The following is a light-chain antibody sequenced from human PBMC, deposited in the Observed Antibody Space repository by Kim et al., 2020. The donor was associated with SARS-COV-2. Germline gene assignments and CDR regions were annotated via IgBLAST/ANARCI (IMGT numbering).Light chain of an antibody. CDR2: SAS. CDR3: LQHQTLPYT. J-gene: IGKJ2*01. CDR1: QAINIF. V-gene: IGKV1-17*03. Sequence: DIQMTQSPSAMSASVGARVTITCRASQAINIFLAWFQQKPGEAPKRLIYSASSLQSGVPSRFSGSGSWTEFTLTISSLQPEDFATYYCLQHQTLPYTFGQGTKLEI.